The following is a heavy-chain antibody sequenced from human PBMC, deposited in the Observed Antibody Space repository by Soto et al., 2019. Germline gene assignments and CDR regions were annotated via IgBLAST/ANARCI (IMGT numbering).Heavy chain of an antibody. CDR2: TYYRSKWYN. D-gene: IGHD3-10*01. V-gene: IGHV6-1*01. Sequence: PSQTLSLTCAISGDSVSSNSAAWNWIRQSPSRGLEWLGRTYYRSKWYNDYAVSVKSRITINPDTSKNQFSLQLNSVTPEDTAVYYCARGTYYYGSGSYTYWFDPWGQGTLVTVSS. CDR3: ARGTYYYGSGSYTYWFDP. J-gene: IGHJ5*02. CDR1: GDSVSSNSAA.